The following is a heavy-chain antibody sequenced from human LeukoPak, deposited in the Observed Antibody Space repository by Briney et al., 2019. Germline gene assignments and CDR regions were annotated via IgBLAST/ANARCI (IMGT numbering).Heavy chain of an antibody. D-gene: IGHD3-10*01. CDR3: ARDPPLWFGVFDY. CDR1: GYTFTSYA. V-gene: IGHV1-3*01. J-gene: IGHJ4*02. CDR2: INAGNGNT. Sequence: ASVKVSCKASGYTFTSYAMHWVRQAPGQRLEWMGWINAGNGNTKYSQKFQGRVTITRDTSASTAYMELSSLRSEDTAVYYCARDPPLWFGVFDYWGKGTLVTVSS.